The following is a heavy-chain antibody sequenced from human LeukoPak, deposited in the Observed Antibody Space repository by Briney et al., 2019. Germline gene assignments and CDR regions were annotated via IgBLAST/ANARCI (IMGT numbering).Heavy chain of an antibody. D-gene: IGHD6-13*01. CDR2: IYSGGST. CDR1: GFTVSSNY. V-gene: IGHV3-53*04. CDR3: ARSLAYSSSWYGDKIYGMDV. J-gene: IGHJ6*02. Sequence: GGSLRLSCAASGFTVSSNYMSWVRQAPGKGLEWVSVIYSGGSTYYANSVKGRFTISRHNSKNTLYLQMNSLRAEDTAVYYCARSLAYSSSWYGDKIYGMDVWGQGTTVTVSS.